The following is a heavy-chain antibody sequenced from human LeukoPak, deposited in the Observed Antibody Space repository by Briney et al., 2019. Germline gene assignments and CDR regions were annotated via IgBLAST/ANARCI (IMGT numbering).Heavy chain of an antibody. CDR3: ARVAYSGYDYYFDY. CDR1: GGSFSGYY. J-gene: IGHJ4*02. D-gene: IGHD5-12*01. Sequence: PSETLSLTCAVYGGSFSGYYWSWIRQPPGKGLEWIGEVNHSGSTNYNPSLKSRVTISVDTSKNQFSLELSSVTAADTAVYYCARVAYSGYDYYFDYWGQGTLVTVSS. CDR2: VNHSGST. V-gene: IGHV4-34*01.